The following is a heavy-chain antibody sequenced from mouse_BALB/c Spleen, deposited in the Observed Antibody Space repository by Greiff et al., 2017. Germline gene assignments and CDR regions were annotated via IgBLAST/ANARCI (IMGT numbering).Heavy chain of an antibody. CDR3: ARDQGYPWYLDV. V-gene: IGHV2-9*02. D-gene: IGHD3-2*02. CDR1: GFSLTSYG. CDR2: IWAGGST. J-gene: IGHJ1*01. Sequence: VKLVESGPGLVAPSQSLSITCTVSGFSLTSYGVHWVRQPPGKGLEWLGVIWAGGSTNYNSALMSRLSISKDNSKSQVFLKMNSLQTDDTAMYYCARDQGYPWYLDVWGAGTTVTVSS.